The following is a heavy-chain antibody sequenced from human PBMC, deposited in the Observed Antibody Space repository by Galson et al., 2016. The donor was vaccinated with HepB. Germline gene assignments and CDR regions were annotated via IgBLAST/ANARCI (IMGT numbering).Heavy chain of an antibody. Sequence: SLRLSCAASGFTFSTYEMNWVRQAPGKGLEWVSMISRSGSTIYYADSVKGRFTISRDNAKNSMYLQMSSLRAEDTAVYYCARAGSTISWGWFDPWGQGTLVTVSS. CDR2: ISRSGSTI. D-gene: IGHD2-2*01. J-gene: IGHJ5*02. CDR3: ARAGSTISWGWFDP. V-gene: IGHV3-48*03. CDR1: GFTFSTYE.